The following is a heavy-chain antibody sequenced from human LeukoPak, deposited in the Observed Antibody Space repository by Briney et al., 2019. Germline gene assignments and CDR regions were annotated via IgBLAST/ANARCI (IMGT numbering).Heavy chain of an antibody. CDR1: GYTFTAYF. CDR3: TRPRSGSPLFAF. D-gene: IGHD1-26*01. Sequence: ASVKVSCKASGYTFTAYFLHWVRQAPGQGLDWMAMINPSSGSTNYAQKFQGRVTMTRDMSTSTVFMELSSLTSEDTAVYYCTRPRSGSPLFAFWGKGARVTVPS. J-gene: IGHJ4*02. CDR2: INPSSGST. V-gene: IGHV1-46*01.